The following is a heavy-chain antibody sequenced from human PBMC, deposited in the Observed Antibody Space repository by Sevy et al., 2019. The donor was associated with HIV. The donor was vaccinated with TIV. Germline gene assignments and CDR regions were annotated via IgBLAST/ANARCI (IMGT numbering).Heavy chain of an antibody. CDR2: ISGSGGYT. D-gene: IGHD6-19*01. CDR1: GFIFSSYV. J-gene: IGHJ4*02. CDR3: AKGAGAGFDY. Sequence: GGSLRLSCAASGFIFSSYVMSWVRQAPGKGLEWVSSISGSGGYTYYADSVKGRFTISRDNSNNMLYLQMNSLRAEDTAVYYCAKGAGAGFDYWGQGTLVTVSS. V-gene: IGHV3-23*01.